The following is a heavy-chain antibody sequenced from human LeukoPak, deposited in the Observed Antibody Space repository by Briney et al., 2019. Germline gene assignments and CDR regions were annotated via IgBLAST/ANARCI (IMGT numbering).Heavy chain of an antibody. Sequence: ASVKVSCKASGCTFSSYAISWVRQATGQGLEWMGWLNPNSGNAGYAQKFQGRVTITRNTSISTAYMELNSLRSDDTAIYYCARRKFLGWFDPWGQGTLVTVSS. D-gene: IGHD7-27*01. J-gene: IGHJ5*02. CDR3: ARRKFLGWFDP. CDR1: GCTFSSYA. CDR2: LNPNSGNA. V-gene: IGHV1-8*03.